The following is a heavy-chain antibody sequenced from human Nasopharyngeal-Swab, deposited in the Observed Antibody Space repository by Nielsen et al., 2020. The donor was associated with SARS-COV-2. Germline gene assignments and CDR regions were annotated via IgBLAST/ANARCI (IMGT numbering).Heavy chain of an antibody. CDR3: AKDHSSSWGGDY. CDR2: IAIDGSNHA. Sequence: GESLKLSCVGFGISLRTSVIQWVRQPPGKGLEWLAVIAIDGSNHAQYADSVKGRFTISRDISKNTVYLQMNSLSVEDTAVYYCAKDHSSSWGGDYWGQGTLVAVSS. CDR1: GISLRTSV. D-gene: IGHD6-13*01. J-gene: IGHJ4*02. V-gene: IGHV3-30-3*01.